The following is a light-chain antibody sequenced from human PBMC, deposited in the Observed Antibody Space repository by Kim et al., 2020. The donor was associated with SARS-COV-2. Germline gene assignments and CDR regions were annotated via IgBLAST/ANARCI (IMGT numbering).Light chain of an antibody. V-gene: IGKV3-20*01. CDR2: AAS. CDR3: QQYGSSRYS. CDR1: QSVSSNY. J-gene: IGKJ2*03. Sequence: EIVLTQSPGTLSLSPGERVTLSCRASQSVSSNYLAWYQQRPGQAPRLLIVAASTRATGIPDRFSGSGSGTDFTLTISRLEPEDFAVYFCQQYGSSRYSFGQGTKLEIK.